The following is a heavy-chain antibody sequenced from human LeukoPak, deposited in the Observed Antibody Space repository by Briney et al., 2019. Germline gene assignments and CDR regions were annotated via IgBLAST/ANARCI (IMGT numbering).Heavy chain of an antibody. Sequence: ASVKVSCKASGYTFTGYYMHWVRQAPGQGLEWMGWINPNSGGTNYAQKFQGRVTMTRDTSISTAYMELSRPRSDDTAVYYCARSGDYHYYYGMDVWGQGTTVTVSS. V-gene: IGHV1-2*02. CDR2: INPNSGGT. CDR3: ARSGDYHYYYGMDV. CDR1: GYTFTGYY. J-gene: IGHJ6*02. D-gene: IGHD4-17*01.